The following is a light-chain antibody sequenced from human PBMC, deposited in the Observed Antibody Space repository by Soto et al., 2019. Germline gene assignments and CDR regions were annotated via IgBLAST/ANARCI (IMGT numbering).Light chain of an antibody. CDR1: SSDFVSNS. J-gene: IGLJ3*02. Sequence: QSVLTQSPSASGTPGQRVTISCSASSSDFVSNSVSWYQHVPGTAPQLLISRNHQRPSGVPDRFSGSKSGTSASLTISDLRSEDEADYYCATWDDNLSGPSWVFGGGTKLTVL. CDR3: ATWDDNLSGPSWV. CDR2: RNH. V-gene: IGLV1-47*01.